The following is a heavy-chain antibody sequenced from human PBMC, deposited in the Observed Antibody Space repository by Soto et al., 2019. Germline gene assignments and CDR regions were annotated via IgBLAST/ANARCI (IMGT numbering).Heavy chain of an antibody. CDR3: AHRRPPHDAFDI. J-gene: IGHJ3*02. CDR2: INPNSGGT. V-gene: IGHV1-2*02. CDR1: GYTFTGYY. Sequence: RASVKVSCKASGYTFTGYYMHWVRQAPGQGLEWMGWINPNSGGTNYAQKFQGRVTMTRDTSISTAYMELSRLRSDDTAVYYWAHRRPPHDAFDIWGQGTMVTVSS.